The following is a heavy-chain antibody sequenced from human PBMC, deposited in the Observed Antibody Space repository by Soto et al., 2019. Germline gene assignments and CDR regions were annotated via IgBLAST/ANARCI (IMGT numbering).Heavy chain of an antibody. V-gene: IGHV3-33*01. J-gene: IGHJ4*02. CDR1: GFTFTNYA. CDR3: VREKFSDDFDF. CDR2: IWSDGSNK. Sequence: QVQLVESGGGVVQPGRSLRRSCAASGFTFTNYAMHWVRQAPGKEPEWVAIIWSDGSNKYYADSVKGRFTISRDNSKNTLYLQMNSLRAEDTAVYYCVREKFSDDFDFWGQGTLVTVSS. D-gene: IGHD1-26*01.